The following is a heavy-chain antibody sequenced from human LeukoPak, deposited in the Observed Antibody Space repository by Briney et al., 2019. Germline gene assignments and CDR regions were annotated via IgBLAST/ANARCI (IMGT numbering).Heavy chain of an antibody. D-gene: IGHD4/OR15-4a*01. Sequence: PGGSLRLSCAASGFTFSSYSMNWVRQAPGTGLEWVSSINSSSGYIYYADSVKGRFTISRDNAKNSLYLQMNSLRAEDTALYYCAKDISSNYALQYWGQGTLVSVSS. CDR3: AKDISSNYALQY. J-gene: IGHJ4*02. CDR2: INSSSGYI. CDR1: GFTFSSYS. V-gene: IGHV3-21*04.